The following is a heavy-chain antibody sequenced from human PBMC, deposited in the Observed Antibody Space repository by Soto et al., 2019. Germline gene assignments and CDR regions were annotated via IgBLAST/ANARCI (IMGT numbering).Heavy chain of an antibody. CDR1: GFTFSGFA. CDR3: AKRSGGFSEFDY. CDR2: VDYTGSDT. D-gene: IGHD5-12*01. Sequence: EVQLLESGGGLVQPGGSLRLSCAASGFTFSGFAMNWVRQPPGKGLEWVSSVDYTGSDTSHAASVKGRFTISRDNSKNMVYLELNSLRAEDTAVYYCAKRSGGFSEFDYWGQGTLVIVSS. V-gene: IGHV3-23*01. J-gene: IGHJ4*02.